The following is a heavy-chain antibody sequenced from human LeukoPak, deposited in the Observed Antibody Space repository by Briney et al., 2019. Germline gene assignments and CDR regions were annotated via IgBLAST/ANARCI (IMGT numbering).Heavy chain of an antibody. CDR2: INPSGGST. D-gene: IGHD4-17*01. CDR3: ASYHHRDFGDYYGMDV. CDR1: GYTFTTYY. J-gene: IGHJ6*02. V-gene: IGHV1-46*04. Sequence: ASVKVSCKASGYTFTTYYMHWVRQAPEQGLEWMGIINPSGGSTRYAQKLQGRVTMTRDTSTSTVYMELSSLISEDTAVYYCASYHHRDFGDYYGMDVWGQGTTVTVSS.